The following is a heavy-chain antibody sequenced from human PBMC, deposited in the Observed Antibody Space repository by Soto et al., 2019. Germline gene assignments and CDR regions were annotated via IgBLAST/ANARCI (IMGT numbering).Heavy chain of an antibody. CDR3: ARGGYYDSTGYAN. CDR2: ISVSGSTT. CDR1: GFTFSSYA. Sequence: EVQLLESGGGLVQPGGSLRLSCAASGFTFSSYAMSWVRQAPGKGLEWVSGISVSGSTTYYADSVKGRFTISGDNSKNTLYLQMSSLRAEDTAVYYCARGGYYDSTGYANWGQGSLVTVSS. D-gene: IGHD3-22*01. J-gene: IGHJ4*02. V-gene: IGHV3-23*01.